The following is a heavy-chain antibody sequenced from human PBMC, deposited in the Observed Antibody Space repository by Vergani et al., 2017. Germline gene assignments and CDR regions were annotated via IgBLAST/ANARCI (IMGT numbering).Heavy chain of an antibody. V-gene: IGHV4-39*07. CDR3: ARGDCSGGSCYPE. CDR1: GGSISSSSYY. CDR2: IYYSGST. Sequence: QLQLQESGPGLVKPSETLSLTCTVSGGSISSSSYYWGWIRQPPGKGLEWIGSIYYSGSTYYNPSLKSRVTISVDTSKNQFSLKLSSVTAADTAVYYCARGDCSGGSCYPEWGQGTLVTVSS. D-gene: IGHD2-15*01. J-gene: IGHJ4*02.